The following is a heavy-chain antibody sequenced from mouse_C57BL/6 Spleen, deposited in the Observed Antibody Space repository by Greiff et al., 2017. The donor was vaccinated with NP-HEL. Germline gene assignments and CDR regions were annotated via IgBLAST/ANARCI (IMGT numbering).Heavy chain of an antibody. V-gene: IGHV3-6*01. Sequence: ESGPGLVKPSQSLSLTCSVTGYSITSGYYWNWIRQFPGNKLEWMGYISYDGSNNYNPSLKNRISITRDTSKNQFFLKLNSVTTEDTATYYCARGGVYDYDWFAYWGQGTLVTVSA. CDR3: ARGGVYDYDWFAY. CDR1: GYSITSGYY. CDR2: ISYDGSN. J-gene: IGHJ3*01. D-gene: IGHD2-4*01.